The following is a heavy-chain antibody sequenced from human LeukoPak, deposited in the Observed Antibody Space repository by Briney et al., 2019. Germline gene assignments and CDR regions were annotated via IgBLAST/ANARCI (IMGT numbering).Heavy chain of an antibody. CDR2: ISYDGSNK. V-gene: IGHV3-30-3*01. J-gene: IGHJ4*02. Sequence: GRSLRLSCAASGFTFSSYAMHWVRQAPGKGLEWVAVISYDGSNKYYADSVKGRFTISRDNSKNTLYLQMNSLRAEDTAVYYCAKDRDYYDSSGYFSTLDYWGQGTLVTVSS. D-gene: IGHD3-22*01. CDR1: GFTFSSYA. CDR3: AKDRDYYDSSGYFSTLDY.